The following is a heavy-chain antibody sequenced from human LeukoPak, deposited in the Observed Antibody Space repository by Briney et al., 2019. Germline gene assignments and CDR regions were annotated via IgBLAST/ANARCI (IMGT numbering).Heavy chain of an antibody. CDR2: ISTSGNS. Sequence: PSETLSLTCTVSGVSVSSNSYYWSWLRQPAGKGPEWIGHISTSGNSNSNPSLKSRVTISVDTSTNQFSLKLSSVTAADTAVYYCAREGPPRITIFGVGSPKYYMDVWGKGTTVTVSS. J-gene: IGHJ6*03. CDR3: AREGPPRITIFGVGSPKYYMDV. D-gene: IGHD3-3*01. CDR1: GVSVSSNSYY. V-gene: IGHV4-61*09.